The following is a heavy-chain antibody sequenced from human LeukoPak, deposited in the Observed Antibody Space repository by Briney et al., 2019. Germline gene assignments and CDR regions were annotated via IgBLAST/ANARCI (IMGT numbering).Heavy chain of an antibody. D-gene: IGHD2-21*02. CDR3: AGQWSVTALGRFDY. CDR1: GFTVSSNY. Sequence: GGSLRLSCAASGFTVSSNYMSWVRQAPGKGLEWVSVIYSGGSTYYADSVKGRFTISRDNSKNTLYLQMNSLRAEDTAVCYCAGQWSVTALGRFDYWGQGTLVTVSS. CDR2: IYSGGST. V-gene: IGHV3-66*04. J-gene: IGHJ4*02.